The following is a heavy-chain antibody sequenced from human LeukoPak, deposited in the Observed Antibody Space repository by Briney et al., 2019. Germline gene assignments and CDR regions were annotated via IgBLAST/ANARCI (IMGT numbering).Heavy chain of an antibody. CDR2: INPNSGGT. CDR3: ARGGPTIFVPGYYYYYMDV. Sequence: ASVKVSCKASGYTFTGYYMHWVRQVPGQGLEWMGWINPNSGGTNYAQKFQGRVTMTRDTSISTAYMELSRLRSDDTAVYYCARGGPTIFVPGYYYYYMDVWGKGTTVTVSS. J-gene: IGHJ6*03. D-gene: IGHD3-3*01. CDR1: GYTFTGYY. V-gene: IGHV1-2*02.